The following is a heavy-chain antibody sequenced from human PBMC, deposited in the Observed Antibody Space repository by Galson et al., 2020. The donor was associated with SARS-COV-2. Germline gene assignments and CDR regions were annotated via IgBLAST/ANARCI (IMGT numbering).Heavy chain of an antibody. V-gene: IGHV4-31*03. CDR2: IYYSGSA. CDR1: GGSISSNCYY. J-gene: IGHJ3*02. CDR3: ARDSGYMVGATSAFDI. D-gene: IGHD1-26*01. Sequence: SETLSLTCTVSGGSISSNCYYWTWIRQHPGKGLEWIGYIYYSGSAYYSPSLKSRVTISVDTSKNQFSLKLTSVTAADTAVYYCARDSGYMVGATSAFDIWGQGTMVTVSS.